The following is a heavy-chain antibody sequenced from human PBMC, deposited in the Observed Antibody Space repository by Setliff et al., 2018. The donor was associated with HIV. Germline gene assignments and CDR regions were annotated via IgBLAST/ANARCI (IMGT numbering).Heavy chain of an antibody. D-gene: IGHD3-9*01. CDR2: ISSSGSSI. V-gene: IGHV3-48*03. J-gene: IGHJ4*02. CDR3: AKNDILTGYYKGVDY. CDR1: GFAFSSSE. Sequence: GESLKISCAASGFAFSSSEMNWVRRAPGKGLEWVSYISSSGSSIYYGDSGKGRFTIPRDNAKNSLYLQMNSLRAEDTAVYYCAKNDILTGYYKGVDYWGQGTLVTVSS.